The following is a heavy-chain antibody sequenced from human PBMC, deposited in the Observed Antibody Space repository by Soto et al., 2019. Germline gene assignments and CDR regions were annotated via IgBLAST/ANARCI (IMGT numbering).Heavy chain of an antibody. V-gene: IGHV3-9*01. D-gene: IGHD1-26*01. CDR1: GFTFDDYA. J-gene: IGHJ6*02. CDR3: ASFLGVVGATTGYYYYGMDV. CDR2: ISWNSGSI. Sequence: PGGSLRLSCAASGFTFDDYAMHWVRQAPGKGLEWVSGISWNSGSIGYADSVKGRFTISRDNAKNSLYLQMNSLRAEDTALYYCASFLGVVGATTGYYYYGMDVWGQGTTVTVSS.